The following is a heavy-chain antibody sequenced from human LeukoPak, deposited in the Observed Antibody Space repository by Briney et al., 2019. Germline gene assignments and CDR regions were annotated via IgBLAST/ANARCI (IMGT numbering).Heavy chain of an antibody. CDR2: ISFDGRNG. J-gene: IGHJ5*02. Sequence: GGSLRLSCAVSGFTFSSYAMSWVRQAPGKGLEWVAIISFDGRNGYYAESAKGRFTISRDNSKNMVYLQINSLRAEDTAVYYCARLTSWGQGTLVTVSS. CDR3: ARLTS. CDR1: GFTFSSYA. D-gene: IGHD3-9*01. V-gene: IGHV3-30*03.